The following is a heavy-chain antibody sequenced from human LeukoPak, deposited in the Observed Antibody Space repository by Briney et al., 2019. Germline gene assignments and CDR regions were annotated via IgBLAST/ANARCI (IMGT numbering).Heavy chain of an antibody. Sequence: TGGSLRLSCAASGFTFSSYAMSWVRQAPGKGLEWVSTISGSGGSTSYADSVKGRFTISRDNSKDTLYLQMNSLRAEDTAIYYCARDIQLSTWGLGTMVTVSS. J-gene: IGHJ3*01. CDR1: GFTFSSYA. D-gene: IGHD5-24*01. CDR2: ISGSGGST. V-gene: IGHV3-23*01. CDR3: ARDIQLST.